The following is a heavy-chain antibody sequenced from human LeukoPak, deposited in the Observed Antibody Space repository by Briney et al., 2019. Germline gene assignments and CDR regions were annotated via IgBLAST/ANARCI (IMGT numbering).Heavy chain of an antibody. J-gene: IGHJ5*02. V-gene: IGHV3-53*05. CDR2: IYSGGST. CDR1: GFTVSSDY. CDR3: ARNWFDP. Sequence: GGSLRLSCAASGFTVSSDYMSWVRQAPGKGLEWVSVIYSGGSTYYADSVKGRFTISRDKSKNTVYLQMNSLRFEDTAMYYCARNWFDPWGQGTLVTVS.